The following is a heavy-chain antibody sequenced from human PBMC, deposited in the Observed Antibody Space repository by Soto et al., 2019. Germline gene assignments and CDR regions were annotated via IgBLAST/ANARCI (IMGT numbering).Heavy chain of an antibody. CDR3: ARERAEYYYYGMDV. J-gene: IGHJ6*02. Sequence: SETLSLTCAVSGGSISSSNWWNWVRQPPGKGLEWIGEIYHSGTTNYNSSLRSRVTISVDKSKDQFSLELSSVTAADTAVYYCARERAEYYYYGMDVWGQGTTVTVSS. CDR2: IYHSGTT. CDR1: GGSISSSNW. D-gene: IGHD1-26*01. V-gene: IGHV4-4*02.